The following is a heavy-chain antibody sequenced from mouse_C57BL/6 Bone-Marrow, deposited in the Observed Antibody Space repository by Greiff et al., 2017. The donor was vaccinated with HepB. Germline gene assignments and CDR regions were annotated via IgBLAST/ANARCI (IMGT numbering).Heavy chain of an antibody. CDR2: IDPEDGDT. CDR1: GFTIKDYY. CDR3: TTENILLQSYWYFGV. J-gene: IGHJ1*03. D-gene: IGHD1-1*01. Sequence: VQLQQSGAELVRPGASVKLSCTASGFTIKDYYMHWVKQRPEQGLEWIGRIDPEDGDTEYAPKFQGKATMTADTSSNTAYLQLSSLTSEDTAVYYGTTENILLQSYWYFGVWGTGTTVTVSS. V-gene: IGHV14-1*01.